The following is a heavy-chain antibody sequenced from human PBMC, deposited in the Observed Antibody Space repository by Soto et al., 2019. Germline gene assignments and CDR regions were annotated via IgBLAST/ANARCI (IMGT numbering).Heavy chain of an antibody. J-gene: IGHJ6*02. V-gene: IGHV1-69*08. CDR1: GTIFSSYT. Sequence: QVQLVQSGAEVKKPGSSVRVSCKASGTIFSSYTISWMRQAPGQGLEWMGRIIPILGETNSAQKFQGRVTRTADKSTNTAYMELNSLRLEDTALYYCARGLGGRMDDWGQGTTVTVSS. CDR2: IIPILGET. D-gene: IGHD3-16*01. CDR3: ARGLGGRMDD.